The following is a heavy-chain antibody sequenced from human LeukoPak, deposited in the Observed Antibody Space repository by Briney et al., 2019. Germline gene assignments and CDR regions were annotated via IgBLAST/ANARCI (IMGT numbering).Heavy chain of an antibody. Sequence: WASVKVSCKASGYTFTSYGISWVRQAPGQGLEWMGWISAYNGNTNYAQKLQGRVTMTTDTSTSTAYMELRSLRSDDTAVYYCARDQRLHSSSWHYYYMDVWGKGTTVTVSS. CDR1: GYTFTSYG. D-gene: IGHD6-13*01. CDR3: ARDQRLHSSSWHYYYMDV. CDR2: ISAYNGNT. J-gene: IGHJ6*03. V-gene: IGHV1-18*01.